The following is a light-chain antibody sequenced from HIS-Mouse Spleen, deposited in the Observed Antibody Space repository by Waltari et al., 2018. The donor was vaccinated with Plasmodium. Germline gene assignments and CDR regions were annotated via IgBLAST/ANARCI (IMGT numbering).Light chain of an antibody. CDR2: EDS. CDR3: YSTDSSGNHRV. J-gene: IGLJ3*02. Sequence: SYELTQPPSVSVSPGQTARIPCYGDALPKTYAYWYQQKSGQAPVLVIYEDSKRPSGIPERFSGSSSGTMATLTISGAQVEDEADYYCYSTDSSGNHRVFGGGTKLTVL. CDR1: ALPKTY. V-gene: IGLV3-10*01.